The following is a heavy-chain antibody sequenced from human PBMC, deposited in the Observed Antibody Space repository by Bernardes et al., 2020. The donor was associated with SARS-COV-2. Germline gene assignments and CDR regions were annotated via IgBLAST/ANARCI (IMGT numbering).Heavy chain of an antibody. V-gene: IGHV6-1*01. D-gene: IGHD3-10*01. CDR3: ARGWVRGGFDS. J-gene: IGHJ4*02. Sequence: SHTLSLTCAITGDSVSSNRAGWNWIRQSPSRGLEWLGRTTYNSKWFNDYPVSVKSRITINADTSKNQFSLQLSSVTPDDTAVYYCARGWVRGGFDSWGQGTLVTVSS. CDR1: GDSVSSNRAG. CDR2: TTYNSKWFN.